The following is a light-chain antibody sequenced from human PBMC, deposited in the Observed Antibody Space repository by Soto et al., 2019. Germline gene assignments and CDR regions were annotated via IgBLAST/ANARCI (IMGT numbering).Light chain of an antibody. Sequence: QSALTQPASVSGSPGQSITISCTGTSSDVGGYDYVSWYQQHPGKAPKLIIYEVSTRPSGISNRFSGSKSGNTASLTISGLQAEDEADYYCISYTSSNTYYVFGPGTKLTVL. CDR2: EVS. J-gene: IGLJ1*01. CDR1: SSDVGGYDY. V-gene: IGLV2-14*01. CDR3: ISYTSSNTYYV.